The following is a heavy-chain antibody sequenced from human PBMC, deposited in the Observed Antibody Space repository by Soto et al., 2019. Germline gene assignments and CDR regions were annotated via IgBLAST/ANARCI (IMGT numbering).Heavy chain of an antibody. CDR2: IRFDGSNE. V-gene: IGHV3-33*01. Sequence: QEQLVESGGGVVQPGTSLRLSCAVPGGIFHGYGMHWVRQAPGKGLEWVAIIRFDGSNEEYADSVKGRFTISRDNSKNTLYLQMNTLGAEDTAAYYCARDGIGGTVFRGYLDYWGRGTVVTVSS. CDR1: GGIFHGYG. J-gene: IGHJ4*02. D-gene: IGHD1-7*01. CDR3: ARDGIGGTVFRGYLDY.